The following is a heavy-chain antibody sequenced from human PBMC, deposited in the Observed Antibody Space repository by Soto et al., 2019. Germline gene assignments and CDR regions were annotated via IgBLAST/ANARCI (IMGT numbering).Heavy chain of an antibody. CDR2: ITRSGSTI. D-gene: IGHD3-10*01. Sequence: PGGSLRLSCAASGFTFSSYEMKWVRQAPDKGLEWVSYITRSGSTIYYADSVKGRFTISRDNAENSLYLQMNSLRAEDTAVYYCARVDSRGYYYGMDVWGQGTTVTVSS. CDR1: GFTFSSYE. V-gene: IGHV3-48*03. J-gene: IGHJ6*02. CDR3: ARVDSRGYYYGMDV.